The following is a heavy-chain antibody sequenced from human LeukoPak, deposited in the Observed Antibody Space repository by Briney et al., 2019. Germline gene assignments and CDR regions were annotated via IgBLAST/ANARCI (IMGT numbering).Heavy chain of an antibody. CDR1: GYTFTSYD. Sequence: GASVKVSCKASGYTFTSYDINWVRQATGQGLEWMGWMNPNSGNTGYAQKFQGRVTITRNTSISTAYMELSSLRSEDTAVYYCARNYGDYDFWPYYYYYMDVWGKGTTVTVSS. J-gene: IGHJ6*03. D-gene: IGHD4-17*01. CDR3: ARNYGDYDFWPYYYYYMDV. CDR2: MNPNSGNT. V-gene: IGHV1-8*03.